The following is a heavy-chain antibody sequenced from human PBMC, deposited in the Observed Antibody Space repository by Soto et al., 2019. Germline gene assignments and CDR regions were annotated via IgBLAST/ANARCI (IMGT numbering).Heavy chain of an antibody. CDR1: GFTFSNYA. CDR3: ARGFYGSGSYNY. J-gene: IGHJ4*02. D-gene: IGHD3-10*01. CDR2: ISGSGDNT. V-gene: IGHV3-23*01. Sequence: GGSLRLSCAASGFTFSNYATTWVRQAPGKGLEWVSGISGSGDNTNYADSVKGRFTISRDNSKNTVYLQMRSLEPEDTAVYSCARGFYGSGSYNYWGQGTLVTVSS.